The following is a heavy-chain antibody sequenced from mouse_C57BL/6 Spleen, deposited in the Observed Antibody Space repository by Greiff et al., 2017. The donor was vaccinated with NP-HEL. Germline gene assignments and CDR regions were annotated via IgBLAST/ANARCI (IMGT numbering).Heavy chain of an antibody. V-gene: IGHV5-17*01. CDR1: GFTFSDYG. CDR2: ISSGSSTI. Sequence: EVKLVESGGGLVKPGGSLKLSCAASGFTFSDYGMHWVRQAPEKGLEWVAYISSGSSTIYYAATVKCRFTISRDNAKNTLFLQMTRLRSEDTAMYYCARDYGSSWRDYWGQGTSVTVSS. J-gene: IGHJ4*01. CDR3: ARDYGSSWRDY. D-gene: IGHD1-1*01.